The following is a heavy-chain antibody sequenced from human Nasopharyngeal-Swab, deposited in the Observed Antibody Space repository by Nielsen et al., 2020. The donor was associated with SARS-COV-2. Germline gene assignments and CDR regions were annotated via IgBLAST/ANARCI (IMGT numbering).Heavy chain of an antibody. CDR3: ASGSYYYDSSGYYYDGYFDY. D-gene: IGHD3-22*01. CDR1: GGTFSTYV. CDR2: IIPIFGTA. Sequence: SVKVSCKASGGTFSTYVISWVLQAPGQGLEWMGRIIPIFGTANYAQKFQGRVTITRDTSASTAYMELSSLRSEDTAVYYCASGSYYYDSSGYYYDGYFDYWGQGTLVTVSS. V-gene: IGHV1-69*05. J-gene: IGHJ4*02.